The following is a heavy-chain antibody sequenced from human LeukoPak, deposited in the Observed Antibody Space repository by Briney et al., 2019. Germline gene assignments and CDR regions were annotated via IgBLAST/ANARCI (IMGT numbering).Heavy chain of an antibody. CDR3: ARGGITIFGVVIIRNGMDV. D-gene: IGHD3-3*01. Sequence: ASVKVSCKASGGAFSSYAISWVRQAPGQGLEWMGGIIPIFGTANYAQKFQGRVTITADEPTSTAYMELSSLRSEDTAVYYCARGGITIFGVVIIRNGMDVWGQGTTVTVSS. CDR2: IIPIFGTA. V-gene: IGHV1-69*13. CDR1: GGAFSSYA. J-gene: IGHJ6*02.